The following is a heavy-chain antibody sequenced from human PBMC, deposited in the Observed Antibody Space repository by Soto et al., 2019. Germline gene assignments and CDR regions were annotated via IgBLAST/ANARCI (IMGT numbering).Heavy chain of an antibody. D-gene: IGHD6-13*01. Sequence: QVQLVQSGAEVKKPGASVKVSCKASGYTFTSYAMHWVRQAPGQRLEWMGWIHAGNGNTKYSQKFQGRVTITRDTSASTAYMELSSLRSEDTAVYYCAREARAADLCGTCDYWVQGTLVTVFS. J-gene: IGHJ4*02. V-gene: IGHV1-3*01. CDR1: GYTFTSYA. CDR2: IHAGNGNT. CDR3: AREARAADLCGTCDY.